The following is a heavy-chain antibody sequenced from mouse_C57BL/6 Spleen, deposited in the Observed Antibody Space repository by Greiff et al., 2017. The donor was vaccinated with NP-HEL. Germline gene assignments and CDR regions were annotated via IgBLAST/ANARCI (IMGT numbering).Heavy chain of an antibody. CDR2: INYDGSST. V-gene: IGHV5-16*01. D-gene: IGHD2-13*01. CDR3: ARVVKDYAMDY. J-gene: IGHJ4*01. CDR1: GFTFSDYY. Sequence: EVKLVESEGGLVQPGSSMKLSCTASGFTFSDYYMAWVRQVPEKGLEWVANINYDGSSTYYLDSLKSRFIISRDNAKNILYLQMSSLKSEDTATYYCARVVKDYAMDYWGQGTSVTVSS.